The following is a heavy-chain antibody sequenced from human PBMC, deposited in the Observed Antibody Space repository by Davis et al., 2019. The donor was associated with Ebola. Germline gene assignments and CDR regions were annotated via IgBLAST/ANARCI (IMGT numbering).Heavy chain of an antibody. Sequence: GESLKISCKGSGYSFTSYWIGWVRQMPGKGLEWMGIIYPGDSDTRYSPSFQGQVTISADKSISTAYLQWSSLKASDTAMYYCARQTSEAVYSIVFSSWGAFDIWGQGTMVTVSS. CDR3: ARQTSEAVYSIVFSSWGAFDI. CDR1: GYSFTSYW. J-gene: IGHJ3*02. CDR2: IYPGDSDT. D-gene: IGHD4-11*01. V-gene: IGHV5-51*01.